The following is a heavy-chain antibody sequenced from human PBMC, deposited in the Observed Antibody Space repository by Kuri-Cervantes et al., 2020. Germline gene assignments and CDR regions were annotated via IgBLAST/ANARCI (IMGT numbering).Heavy chain of an antibody. J-gene: IGHJ4*02. CDR3: ARGRNRSALYFDY. V-gene: IGHV4-59*12. CDR1: GGSISSYY. CDR2: IYYSGST. Sequence: SETLSLTCTVSGGSISSYYWSWIRQPPGKGLEWIGYIYYSGSTNYNPSLKSRVTISVDTSKNQFSLKLSSVTAADTAVYYCARGRNRSALYFDYWDQGTLVTVSS.